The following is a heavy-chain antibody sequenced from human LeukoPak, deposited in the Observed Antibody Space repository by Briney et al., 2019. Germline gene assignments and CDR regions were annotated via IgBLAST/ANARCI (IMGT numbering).Heavy chain of an antibody. CDR3: ARARYYDFWSGYYPHAFDI. CDR1: GGSISSYY. D-gene: IGHD3-3*01. J-gene: IGHJ3*02. V-gene: IGHV4-59*08. CDR2: IYYSGST. Sequence: PSETLSLTCTVSGGSISSYYWSWIRQPPGKGLEWIGYIYYSGSTYYNPSLKSRVTISVDTSKNQFSLKLSSVTAADTAVYYCARARYYDFWSGYYPHAFDIWGQGTMVTVSS.